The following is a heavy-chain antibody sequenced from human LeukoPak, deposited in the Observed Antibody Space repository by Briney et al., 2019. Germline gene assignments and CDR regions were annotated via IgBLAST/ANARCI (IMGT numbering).Heavy chain of an antibody. D-gene: IGHD2-21*02. CDR3: AKEVDCPSDCLFFHS. CDR1: RFIFDNYG. J-gene: IGHJ4*02. CDR2: ISDDGYST. V-gene: IGHV3-43*02. Sequence: PGGSLRLSCAASRFIFDNYGMTWVRQAPGKGLEWVSGISDDGYSTYYADSVKGRFTISRDNSRNSVFLQMNSLRPEDTALYHCAKEVDCPSDCLFFHSWGQGTLVTVSS.